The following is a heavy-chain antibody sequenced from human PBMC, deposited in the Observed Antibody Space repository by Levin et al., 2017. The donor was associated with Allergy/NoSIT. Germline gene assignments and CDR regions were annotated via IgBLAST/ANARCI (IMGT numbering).Heavy chain of an antibody. Sequence: GESLKISCAASGFPFSRSGLPWVRPAPGKGLEWVAVISSDGRKKFYADSVKGRFTISRDNSKNTLDLQMNSLRAEDTAVYYCAKDVYGSGWYPLGNDAFEMCGQGTKVSVSS. V-gene: IGHV3-30*18. CDR3: AKDVYGSGWYPLGNDAFEM. CDR1: GFPFSRSG. CDR2: ISSDGRKK. D-gene: IGHD6-19*01. J-gene: IGHJ3*02.